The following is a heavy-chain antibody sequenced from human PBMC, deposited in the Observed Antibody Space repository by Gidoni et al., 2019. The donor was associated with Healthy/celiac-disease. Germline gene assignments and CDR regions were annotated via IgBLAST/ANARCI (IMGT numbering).Heavy chain of an antibody. CDR2: ISSSSSYI. V-gene: IGHV3-21*01. CDR3: AREKIWFGEFGMYYYYGMDV. Sequence: EVQLVESGGGLVKPGGSLRLSCAASGFTFSSHSMNWVRQAPGKGLSWVSSISSSSSYIYYADSVKGRFTISRDNAKNSLYLQMNSLRAEDTAVYYCAREKIWFGEFGMYYYYGMDVWGQGTTVTVSS. D-gene: IGHD3-10*01. J-gene: IGHJ6*02. CDR1: GFTFSSHS.